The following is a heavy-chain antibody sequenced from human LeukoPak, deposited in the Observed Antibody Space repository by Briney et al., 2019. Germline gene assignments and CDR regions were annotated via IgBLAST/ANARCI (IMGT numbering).Heavy chain of an antibody. CDR3: AKDFTPRGGSGNPFDY. CDR1: GFIFSNYG. V-gene: IGHV3-21*04. CDR2: ITSTSSYM. D-gene: IGHD3-10*01. J-gene: IGHJ4*02. Sequence: GGSLRLSCEGSGFIFSNYGMNWVRQAPGKGLEWVSSITSTSSYMYYGGSVKGRFTISRDNAKNSLYLQMNSLRAEDTALYYCAKDFTPRGGSGNPFDYWGQGTLVTVSS.